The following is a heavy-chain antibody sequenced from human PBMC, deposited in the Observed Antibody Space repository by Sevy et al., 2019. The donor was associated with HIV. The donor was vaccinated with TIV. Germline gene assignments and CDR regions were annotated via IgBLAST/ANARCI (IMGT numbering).Heavy chain of an antibody. CDR3: AREGGYTDQGMDV. J-gene: IGHJ6*02. Sequence: GGSLRLSCAASGFTFSSYSMNWVRQAPGKGLEWLSYIDSRSSNIYYADSVKGRFTVSRDNAKNSLYVQMKSLRGEDTAVYYCAREGGYTDQGMDVWGQGTTVTVSS. D-gene: IGHD5-12*01. CDR1: GFTFSSYS. V-gene: IGHV3-48*01. CDR2: IDSRSSNI.